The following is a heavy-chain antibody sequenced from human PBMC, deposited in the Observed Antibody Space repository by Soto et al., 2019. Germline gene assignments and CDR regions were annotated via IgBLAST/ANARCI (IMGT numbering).Heavy chain of an antibody. Sequence: VSLRLSCAASGFTFSSYDMHWVRQATGKGLEWVSAIGTISDTYYSDSVEGRFTISRENARNSLYLQMNSLRAGDTAVYYCAREISAALGGHYYYGLDVWGQGTTVTVSS. J-gene: IGHJ6*02. CDR2: IGTISDT. V-gene: IGHV3-13*01. CDR1: GFTFSSYD. D-gene: IGHD2-2*01. CDR3: AREISAALGGHYYYGLDV.